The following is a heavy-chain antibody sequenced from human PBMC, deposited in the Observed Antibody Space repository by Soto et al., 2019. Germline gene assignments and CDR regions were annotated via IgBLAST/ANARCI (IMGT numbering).Heavy chain of an antibody. V-gene: IGHV4-30-2*01. D-gene: IGHD2-21*02. CDR2: IYHSGSP. CDR3: ARGVASVVTSYFDY. J-gene: IGHJ4*02. Sequence: SETLSLTCAVSDGSISSGGYSWSWIRQPPGKGLEWIGYIYHSGSPSYNPSLKSRVTISVDTSKNQFSLKLSSVTAADTAVYYCARGVASVVTSYFDYWGQGTLVTVSS. CDR1: DGSISSGGYS.